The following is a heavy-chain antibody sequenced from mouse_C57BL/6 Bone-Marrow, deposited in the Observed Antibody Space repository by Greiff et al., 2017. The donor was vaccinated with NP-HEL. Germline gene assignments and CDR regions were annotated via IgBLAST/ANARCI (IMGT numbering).Heavy chain of an antibody. Sequence: QVQLQQPGTELVKPGASVKLSCKASGYTFTRYWMHWVKQRPGQGLAWIGNLNPSNGGTTYNEKFKSKATLTVDKSSSTAYMQLSSLTSEDSAVYYCAPYDYDEGYFDVWGTGTTVTVSS. CDR3: APYDYDEGYFDV. J-gene: IGHJ1*03. CDR2: LNPSNGGT. V-gene: IGHV1-53*01. CDR1: GYTFTRYW. D-gene: IGHD2-4*01.